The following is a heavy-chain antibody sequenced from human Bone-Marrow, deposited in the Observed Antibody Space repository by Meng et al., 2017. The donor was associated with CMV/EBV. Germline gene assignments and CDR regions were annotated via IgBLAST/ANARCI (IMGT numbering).Heavy chain of an antibody. V-gene: IGHV3-23*01. CDR1: GFTFSSYE. CDR2: ISGSGGST. CDR3: AKQGSGVVPTAPRRGD. J-gene: IGHJ4*02. D-gene: IGHD2-2*01. Sequence: GGSLRLSCAASGFTFSSYEMNWVRQAPGKGLEWVSVISGSGGSTYYADSVKGRFTISRDNSKNTLYLQMNSLRVEDTAVYYCAKQGSGVVPTAPRRGDWGQGTLVTVSS.